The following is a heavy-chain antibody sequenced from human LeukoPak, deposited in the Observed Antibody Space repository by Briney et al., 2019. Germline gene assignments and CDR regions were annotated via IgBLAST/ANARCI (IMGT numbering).Heavy chain of an antibody. D-gene: IGHD6-19*01. CDR1: GFTFSNYG. CDR3: AKHSSGISVAGTVQY. V-gene: IGHV3-30*18. Sequence: PGGSLRLSCAASGFTFSNYGMHWVRQPPGKGLDWGALISYDGTNKYYADSVKGRFTISRDNSKNTLYLQMNSLRAEDTAVYYCAKHSSGISVAGTVQYWGQGTLVTVSS. CDR2: ISYDGTNK. J-gene: IGHJ4*02.